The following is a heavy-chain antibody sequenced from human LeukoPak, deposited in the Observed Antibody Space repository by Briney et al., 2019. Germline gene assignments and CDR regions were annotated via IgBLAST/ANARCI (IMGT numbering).Heavy chain of an antibody. V-gene: IGHV4-34*01. J-gene: IGHJ4*02. D-gene: IGHD1-1*01. CDR3: ARRTYSAAYWKHFDY. CDR1: GGSFSGYY. CDR2: INHSGST. Sequence: SETLSLTCAVYGGSFSGYYWSWIRQPPGKGLEWIGEINHSGSTYYNPSLKSRVTISVDTSKNQFSLKLSSVTAADTAVYFCARRTYSAAYWKHFDYWGQGTLVTVSS.